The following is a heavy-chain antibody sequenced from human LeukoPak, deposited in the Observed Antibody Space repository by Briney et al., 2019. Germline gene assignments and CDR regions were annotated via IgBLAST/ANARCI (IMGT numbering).Heavy chain of an antibody. CDR1: GYTLTELS. CDR3: ARDSGAYCSSTSCLEYFQH. V-gene: IGHV1-24*01. J-gene: IGHJ1*01. D-gene: IGHD2-2*01. Sequence: ASVRVSCKVSGYTLTELSMHWVRQAPGKGLEWMGGFDPEDGETIYAQKFQGRVTITRNTSISTAYMELSSLRSEDTAVYYCARDSGAYCSSTSCLEYFQHWGQGTLVTVSS. CDR2: FDPEDGET.